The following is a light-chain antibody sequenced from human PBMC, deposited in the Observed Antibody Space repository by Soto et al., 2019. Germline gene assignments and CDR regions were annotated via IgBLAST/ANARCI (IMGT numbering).Light chain of an antibody. CDR3: QQYNSYSLT. CDR2: DAY. Sequence: DIQMTQSPSILSASVGDRVTITCRASQIISSRLAWYQQKPGKAPKLLIYDAYNLESGVPSRFSGSGSGTEFTLTISSLQPDDFATYYYQQYNSYSLTFGGGTKVEIK. J-gene: IGKJ4*01. V-gene: IGKV1-5*01. CDR1: QIISSR.